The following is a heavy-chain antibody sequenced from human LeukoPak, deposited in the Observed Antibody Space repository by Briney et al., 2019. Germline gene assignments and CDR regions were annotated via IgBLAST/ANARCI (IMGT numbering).Heavy chain of an antibody. CDR2: ISGSGAST. D-gene: IGHD5-18*01. CDR1: AFTFSTYA. J-gene: IGHJ4*02. CDR3: ARTTTDTAMVPFDY. Sequence: SGGSLRLSCAASAFTFSTYAMSWVRQAPGKGLEWVSSISGSGASTYYADSVKGRFTISRDNSKNTLYLQMNSLRAEDTAVYYCARTTTDTAMVPFDYWGQGTLVTVSS. V-gene: IGHV3-23*01.